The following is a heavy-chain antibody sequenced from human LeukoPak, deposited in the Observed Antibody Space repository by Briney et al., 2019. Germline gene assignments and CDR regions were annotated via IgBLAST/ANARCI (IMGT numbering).Heavy chain of an antibody. V-gene: IGHV3-23*01. Sequence: PGGSLRLSCAASGFTFSSYAMRWVRQAPGKGLEWVSAISGSGGSTYYADSVKGRFTISRDNSTNTLYLQMNSLRAEDTAVYYCAKDRVLRYFDWLFDLDYWGQGTLVTVSS. J-gene: IGHJ4*02. CDR2: ISGSGGST. CDR1: GFTFSSYA. D-gene: IGHD3-9*01. CDR3: AKDRVLRYFDWLFDLDY.